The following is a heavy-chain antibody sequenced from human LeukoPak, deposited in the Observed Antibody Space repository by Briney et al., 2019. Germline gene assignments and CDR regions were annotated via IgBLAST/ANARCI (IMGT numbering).Heavy chain of an antibody. CDR3: ARVEGLIWYDYVWGSYRPGYYFDY. V-gene: IGHV4-39*07. Sequence: SETLSLTCTVSGVSISSSSYYWGWIRQPPGKGLEWIVRIYYSGSTYYNPSLKSRVTISVDTSKNQFSLKLSSVTAADTAVYYCARVEGLIWYDYVWGSYRPGYYFDYWGQGTLVTVSS. J-gene: IGHJ4*02. D-gene: IGHD3-16*02. CDR1: GVSISSSSYY. CDR2: IYYSGST.